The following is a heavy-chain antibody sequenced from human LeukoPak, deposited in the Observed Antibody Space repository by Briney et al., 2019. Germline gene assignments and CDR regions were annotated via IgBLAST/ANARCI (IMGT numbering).Heavy chain of an antibody. CDR2: IYYSGST. CDR3: ARSYYDFWNGFYYFDY. Sequence: SETRSLTCTVSGGSIISYYWSWIRQPPGKGLEWIGYIYYSGSTNYNPSLKSRVTIPVDTSKNQFSLKLSSVTAADTAVYYCARSYYDFWNGFYYFDYWGQGTLVTVSS. J-gene: IGHJ4*02. D-gene: IGHD3-3*01. V-gene: IGHV4-59*01. CDR1: GGSIISYY.